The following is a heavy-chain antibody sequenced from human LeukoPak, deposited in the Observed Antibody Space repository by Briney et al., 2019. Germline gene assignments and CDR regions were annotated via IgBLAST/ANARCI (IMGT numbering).Heavy chain of an antibody. CDR2: IYYSGST. D-gene: IGHD3-10*01. V-gene: IGHV4-39*07. Sequence: SETLSLTCTVSGGSISSSSYYWGWIRQPPGKGLEWIGSIYYSGSTYYNPSLKSRVTISVDTSKNQFSLKLSSVTAADTAVYYCARRAPITMVRGVINDAFDIWGQGTMVTVSS. CDR3: ARRAPITMVRGVINDAFDI. J-gene: IGHJ3*02. CDR1: GGSISSSSYY.